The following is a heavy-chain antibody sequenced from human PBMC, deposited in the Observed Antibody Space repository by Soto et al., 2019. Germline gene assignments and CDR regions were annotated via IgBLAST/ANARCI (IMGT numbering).Heavy chain of an antibody. CDR3: AKSQEIGTHFFDS. CDR2: IGTAGDT. V-gene: IGHV3-13*01. J-gene: IGHJ4*02. Sequence: GGSLRLSCEASGFTFSGFDMHWVRQPTGKGLEWVSSIGTAGDTYYAVSVKGRFTISRDNAKNSLSLQFNSLRAGDMAVYFCAKSQEIGTHFFDSWGQGTQVTVSS. CDR1: GFTFSGFD. D-gene: IGHD6-13*01.